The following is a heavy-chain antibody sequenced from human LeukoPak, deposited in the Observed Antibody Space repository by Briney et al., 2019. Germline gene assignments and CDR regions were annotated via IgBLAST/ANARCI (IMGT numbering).Heavy chain of an antibody. J-gene: IGHJ5*02. V-gene: IGHV4-34*01. CDR3: ARAVIVVAAATQRNWFDP. Sequence: PSETLSLTCTVSGGSISSYYWTWIRQTPGKGLEWIGEINHSGITDYNPSLRSRVTISVDTSKNQFSLKLSSVTAADTAIYYSARAVIVVAAATQRNWFDPWGQGTLVTVSS. CDR1: GGSISSYY. D-gene: IGHD2-15*01. CDR2: INHSGIT.